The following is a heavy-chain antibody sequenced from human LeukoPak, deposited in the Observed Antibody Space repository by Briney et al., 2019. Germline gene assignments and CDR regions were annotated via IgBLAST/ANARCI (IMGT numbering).Heavy chain of an antibody. CDR1: GFTFSNYW. Sequence: PGGSLRLSCAASGFTFSNYWMHWVRQVPGKGLVWVSRINPGGSSTTYADSVRGRFTISRDNAESTLYLQMDSLRAEDTGVYYCARSNQADDYWGQGTLVTVSS. CDR2: INPGGSST. V-gene: IGHV3-74*01. J-gene: IGHJ4*02. D-gene: IGHD1-14*01. CDR3: ARSNQADDY.